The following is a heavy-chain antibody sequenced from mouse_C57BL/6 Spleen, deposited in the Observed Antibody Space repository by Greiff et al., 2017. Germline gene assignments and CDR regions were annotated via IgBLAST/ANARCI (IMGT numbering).Heavy chain of an antibody. CDR1: GYTFTSYW. V-gene: IGHV1-52*01. J-gene: IGHJ2*01. CDR2: IDPSDSET. D-gene: IGHD2-3*01. Sequence: VQLQQPGAELVRPGSSVKLSCKASGYTFTSYWLHWVQQRPIQGLEWIGNIDPSDSETHYNQKFKDKATWTVDTSSSTAYMQLSSLTSEVSAVYYCARWDDGGFDYWGQGTALTVSS. CDR3: ARWDDGGFDY.